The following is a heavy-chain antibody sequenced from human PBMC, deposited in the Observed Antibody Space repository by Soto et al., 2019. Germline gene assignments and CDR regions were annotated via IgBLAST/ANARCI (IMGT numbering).Heavy chain of an antibody. V-gene: IGHV3-30-3*01. J-gene: IGHJ6*02. D-gene: IGHD6-13*01. Sequence: QVQLVESGGGVVQPGRSLRLSCAASGFTFSSYAMHWVRQAPGKGLEWVAVISYDGSNKYYADSVKGRFTISRDNSKNTLYLQMNSLRAEDTAVYYCARERSYSSSWYPYYYYGMDVWGQGTTVTVSS. CDR2: ISYDGSNK. CDR3: ARERSYSSSWYPYYYYGMDV. CDR1: GFTFSSYA.